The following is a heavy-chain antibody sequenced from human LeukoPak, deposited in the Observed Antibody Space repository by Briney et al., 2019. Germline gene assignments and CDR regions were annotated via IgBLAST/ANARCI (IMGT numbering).Heavy chain of an antibody. D-gene: IGHD2-2*01. V-gene: IGHV3-30*02. J-gene: IGHJ4*02. CDR2: IRYDGSNK. Sequence: GGSLRLSCAASGFTFSSYGMHWVRQAPGKGLEWVAFIRYDGSNKYYADSVKGRFTISRDNSKNTLYLQMNSLRAEDTAVYYCAKGHGGYCSSTSCLFDYWGQGTLVTVSS. CDR3: AKGHGGYCSSTSCLFDY. CDR1: GFTFSSYG.